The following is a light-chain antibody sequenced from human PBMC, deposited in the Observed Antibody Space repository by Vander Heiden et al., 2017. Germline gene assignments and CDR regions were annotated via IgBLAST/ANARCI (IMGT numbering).Light chain of an antibody. V-gene: IGKV1-33*01. J-gene: IGKJ4*01. CDR3: QQFDTLPFT. Sequence: DIHMTQSPPSLSASVGDRVTITCQASQHSGNHLNWYQQKPGKAPNVLVYDASNLEAGVPSRFSGSGSGKEFILTISSLQPEDVATYHCQQFDTLPFTFGGGTKVDIK. CDR2: DAS. CDR1: QHSGNH.